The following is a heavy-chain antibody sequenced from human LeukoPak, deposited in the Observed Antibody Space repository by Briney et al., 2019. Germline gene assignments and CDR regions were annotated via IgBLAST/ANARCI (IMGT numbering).Heavy chain of an antibody. CDR1: GFTFDDYA. CDR2: ISWNSGSI. CDR3: AKDTRGYSGYDLIG. D-gene: IGHD5-12*01. Sequence: GRSLRLSCAASGFTFDDYAMHWVRQAPGKGLEWVSGISWNSGSISYADSVKGRFTISRDNAKNSLYLQMNSLRAEDTALYYCAKDTRGYSGYDLIGWGQGTLVTVSS. J-gene: IGHJ4*02. V-gene: IGHV3-9*01.